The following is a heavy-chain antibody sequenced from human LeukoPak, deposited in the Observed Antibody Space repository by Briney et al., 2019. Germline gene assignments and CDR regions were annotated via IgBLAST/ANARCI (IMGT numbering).Heavy chain of an antibody. Sequence: PSETLSLTCAVYGGSFSGYYWSWIRQPPGKGLEWIGEINHSGSTNYNPSLKSRVTISVDTSKNQFSLKLSSVTAADTAVYYCARGRKDGDYVLKNFDYWGQGTLVTVSS. J-gene: IGHJ4*02. CDR1: GGSFSGYY. V-gene: IGHV4-34*01. CDR2: INHSGST. D-gene: IGHD4-17*01. CDR3: ARGRKDGDYVLKNFDY.